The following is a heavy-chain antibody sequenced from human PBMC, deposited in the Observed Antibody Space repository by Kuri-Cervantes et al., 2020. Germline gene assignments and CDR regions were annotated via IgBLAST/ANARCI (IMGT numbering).Heavy chain of an antibody. V-gene: IGHV1-2*02. D-gene: IGHD1-26*01. CDR1: GFTFTHNY. J-gene: IGHJ5*02. CDR2: IDPNTGGT. CDR3: VRGGGRGGFDP. Sequence: ASVKVSCKASGFTFTHNYIHWVRQAPGQGLEYMGWIDPNTGGTNFAQKFQGRVTMTRYTSISTVYMDLSGLRSDDTAVYYCVRGGGRGGFDPWGQGTLVTVSS.